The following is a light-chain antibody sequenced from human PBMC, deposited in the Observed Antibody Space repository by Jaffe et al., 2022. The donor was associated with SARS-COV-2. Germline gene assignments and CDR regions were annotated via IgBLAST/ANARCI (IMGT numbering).Light chain of an antibody. CDR3: QQYGTSPLT. CDR2: GAS. CDR1: QSVISNY. Sequence: EIVLTQSPGTLSLSPGERATLSCRASQSVISNYLAWYQQKPGQAPRLLIYGASTRATGIPDRFSGSGSATDFILSITRLEPEDFAVYYCQQYGTSPLTFGGGTKVEIK. V-gene: IGKV3-20*01. J-gene: IGKJ4*01.